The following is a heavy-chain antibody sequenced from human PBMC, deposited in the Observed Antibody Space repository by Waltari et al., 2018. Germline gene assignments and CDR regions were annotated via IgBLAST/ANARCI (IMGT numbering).Heavy chain of an antibody. CDR1: GFNFISYD. J-gene: IGHJ4*02. CDR3: ARHLYSIDYLELAK. CDR2: SSDSGVST. V-gene: IGHV3-23*01. D-gene: IGHD3-22*01. Sequence: EEHLLESGGGLAQPGVSLTLSCAASGFNFISYDMSWVRQAPGKGLEWVSGSSDSGVSTKYADSVKGRVTVSRDNSKNTVFLHLNSLRAEDTAIYYCARHLYSIDYLELAKWGQGTLVTVSS.